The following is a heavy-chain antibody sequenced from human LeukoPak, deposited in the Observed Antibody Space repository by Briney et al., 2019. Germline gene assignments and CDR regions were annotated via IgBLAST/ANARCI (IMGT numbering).Heavy chain of an antibody. J-gene: IGHJ4*02. Sequence: SGTLSLTCAVSGGSISSSNWWSWVRQPPGKGLEWIGEIYHSGSTNYNPSLKSRVTISVDKSKNQFSLKLSSVTAADTAVYYCARESGSGSYYIDYWGQGTLVTVSS. CDR2: IYHSGST. CDR1: GGSISSSNW. CDR3: ARESGSGSYYIDY. V-gene: IGHV4-4*02. D-gene: IGHD3-10*01.